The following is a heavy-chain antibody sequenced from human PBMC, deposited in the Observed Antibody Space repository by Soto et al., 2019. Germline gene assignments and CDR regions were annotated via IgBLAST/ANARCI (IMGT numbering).Heavy chain of an antibody. CDR2: ISYDGSNK. V-gene: IGHV3-30*03. CDR3: SSTYGVRQWLVPADY. D-gene: IGHD6-19*01. Sequence: QVQLVESGGGVVQPGRSLRLSCAASGFTFSSYGMHWVRQAPGKGLEWVAVISYDGSNKYYADSVKGRFTISRDNSKNTQYLQMHSMRVVDTAVYYCSSTYGVRQWLVPADYWGQGTLVTVSS. CDR1: GFTFSSYG. J-gene: IGHJ4*02.